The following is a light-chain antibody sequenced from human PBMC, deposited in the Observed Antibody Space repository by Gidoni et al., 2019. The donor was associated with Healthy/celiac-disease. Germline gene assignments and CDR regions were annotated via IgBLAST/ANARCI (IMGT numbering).Light chain of an antibody. Sequence: NFMLTQPPSVSESPGKTVTISCTGRSGSIASNDVQWYQQRPGSAPPTVIYEDNQRPSGVPDRFSGSIDSSSNSASLTISGLKTEDEADYYGQSYDSSNVVFGGGTKLTVL. CDR2: EDN. V-gene: IGLV6-57*02. J-gene: IGLJ2*01. CDR1: SGSIASND. CDR3: QSYDSSNVV.